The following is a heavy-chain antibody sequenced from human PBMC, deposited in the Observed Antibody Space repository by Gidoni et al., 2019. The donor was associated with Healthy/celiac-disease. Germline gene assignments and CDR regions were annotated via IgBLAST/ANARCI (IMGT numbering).Heavy chain of an antibody. CDR2: IVVGSGNT. CDR1: GFTFTSSA. CDR3: AGRTVTTFQVGYWYFDL. D-gene: IGHD4-17*01. J-gene: IGHJ2*01. Sequence: QMQLVQSGPEVKKPGTSVKVSCKASGFTFTSSAVQWVRQARGQRLEWIGWIVVGSGNTNYAQKFQERVTITRDMSTSTAYMELSSLRSEDTAVYYWAGRTVTTFQVGYWYFDLWGRGTLVTVSS. V-gene: IGHV1-58*01.